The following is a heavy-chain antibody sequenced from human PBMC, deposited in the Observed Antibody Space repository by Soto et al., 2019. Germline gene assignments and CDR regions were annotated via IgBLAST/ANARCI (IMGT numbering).Heavy chain of an antibody. Sequence: GASVKVSCKASGGTFSSYAISWVRQAPGQGLEWMGGIIPIFGTANYAQKFQGRVTITADESTSTAYMELSSLRSEDTAVYYCARGSGCISTSCYEPDYYGMDVWGQGTTVTVSS. D-gene: IGHD2-2*01. J-gene: IGHJ6*02. CDR1: GGTFSSYA. CDR2: IIPIFGTA. V-gene: IGHV1-69*13. CDR3: ARGSGCISTSCYEPDYYGMDV.